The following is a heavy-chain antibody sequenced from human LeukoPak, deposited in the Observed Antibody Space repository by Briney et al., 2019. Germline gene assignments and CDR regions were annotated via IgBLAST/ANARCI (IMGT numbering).Heavy chain of an antibody. V-gene: IGHV3-30*04. CDR2: ISYDGSNK. CDR1: GFTFSSYA. CDR3: ARKPSPYRLTTSYYYYYYMDV. J-gene: IGHJ6*03. D-gene: IGHD1-1*01. Sequence: GGSLRLSCAASGFTFSSYAMHWVRQAPGKGLEWVAVISYDGSNKYYADSVKGRFTISRDNSKNTLYLQVNSLRAEDTAVYYCARKPSPYRLTTSYYYYYYMDVWGKGTTVTVSS.